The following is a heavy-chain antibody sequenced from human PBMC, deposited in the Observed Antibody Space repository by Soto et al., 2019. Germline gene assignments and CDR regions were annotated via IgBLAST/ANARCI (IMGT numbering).Heavy chain of an antibody. D-gene: IGHD2-15*01. CDR1: GGPFNTFA. V-gene: IGHV1-69*10. J-gene: IGHJ5*02. Sequence: SVTVSFQGSGGPFNTFAFTCFLQSPFQCFEWMGQIIPILGRVNSAQNFQDRLTITADESTSTAYMELSSLTSEDTAVYYCARGHCIGGSCYSVVWWFDPWGQGTPVTVSS. CDR2: IIPILGRV. CDR3: ARGHCIGGSCYSVVWWFDP.